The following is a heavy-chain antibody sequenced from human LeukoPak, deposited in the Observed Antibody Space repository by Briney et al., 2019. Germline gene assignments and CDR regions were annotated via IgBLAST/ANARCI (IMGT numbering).Heavy chain of an antibody. D-gene: IGHD3-3*01. CDR3: ARAAISNDYDFWSGYYKLYNWFDP. CDR2: INPSGGST. Sequence: ASVKVSCKASGYTFTSYYMHWVRQAPGQGLEWMGIINPSGGSTSYAQKFQGRVTMTRDMSTSTVYMELSSLRSEDTAVYYCARAAISNDYDFWSGYYKLYNWFDPWGQGTLVTVSS. V-gene: IGHV1-46*01. J-gene: IGHJ5*02. CDR1: GYTFTSYY.